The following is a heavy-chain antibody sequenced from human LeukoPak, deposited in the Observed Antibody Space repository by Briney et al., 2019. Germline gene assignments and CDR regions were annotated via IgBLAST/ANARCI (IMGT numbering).Heavy chain of an antibody. J-gene: IGHJ4*02. CDR2: INSDGSST. CDR3: ARDTSRNDLDY. D-gene: IGHD1-1*01. V-gene: IGHV3-74*01. CDR1: GFTFRSYW. Sequence: QPGGSLRLSCAASGFTFRSYWMHWVRQAPGKGLVWVSRINSDGSSTSYADSVKGRFTISRDNAKNSLYLQMSSLRAEDTAVYYCARDTSRNDLDYWGQGTLVTVSS.